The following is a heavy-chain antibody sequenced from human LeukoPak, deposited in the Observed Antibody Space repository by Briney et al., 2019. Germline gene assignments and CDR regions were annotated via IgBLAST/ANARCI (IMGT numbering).Heavy chain of an antibody. CDR2: INPNSGGT. J-gene: IGHJ3*02. Sequence: ASVKVSCKASGYTFTGYYMHWVRQAPGQGLEWMGWINPNSGGTNYAQKFQGRVTMTRDTSISTAYMELSRLTSDDTAVYYCAREGVYNGYHSASFDIWGQGTMVTVSS. CDR3: AREGVYNGYHSASFDI. D-gene: IGHD5-12*01. CDR1: GYTFTGYY. V-gene: IGHV1-2*02.